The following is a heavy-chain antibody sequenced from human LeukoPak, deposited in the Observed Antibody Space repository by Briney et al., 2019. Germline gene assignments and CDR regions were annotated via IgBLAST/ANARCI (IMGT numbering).Heavy chain of an antibody. V-gene: IGHV4-59*01. D-gene: IGHD3-9*01. J-gene: IGHJ6*03. CDR1: GGSISSYY. Sequence: SETLSLTCTVSGGSISSYYWSWIRQPPGKGLEWIGYIYYSGSTNYNPSLKGRVTISIDTSKNQFSLKLSSVTAADTAVYYCARAQLPYDILTGYYPPYMDVWGKGTTVTVSS. CDR3: ARAQLPYDILTGYYPPYMDV. CDR2: IYYSGST.